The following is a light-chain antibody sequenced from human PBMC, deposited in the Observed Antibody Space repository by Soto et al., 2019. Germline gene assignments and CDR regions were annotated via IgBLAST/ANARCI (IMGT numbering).Light chain of an antibody. CDR2: EVS. CDR3: SSYTSSSPYV. Sequence: QSALTQPASVSGSPGQSITISCTGTSSDVGGYNYVSWYQQHPGKAPKLMIYEVSNRPSGASNRFSGSKSGNTASLTIAGLQAEDAADYYCSSYTSSSPYVFGTWTKLTVL. CDR1: SSDVGGYNY. V-gene: IGLV2-14*01. J-gene: IGLJ1*01.